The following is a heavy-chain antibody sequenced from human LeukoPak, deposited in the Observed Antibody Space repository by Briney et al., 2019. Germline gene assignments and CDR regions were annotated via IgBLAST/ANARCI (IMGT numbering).Heavy chain of an antibody. V-gene: IGHV4-31*03. D-gene: IGHD4-11*01. J-gene: IGHJ4*02. Sequence: SETLSRTCTVSGGSSYRGGYWSWIRQHPGEGLEWIGYIYYSGSTYYNPSLKSRVTISVDTSKNQFFLKLSSVTAADTAVYFCARERGEDYSNSGGFYIDYWGQGTLVTVSS. CDR1: GGSSYRGGY. CDR2: IYYSGST. CDR3: ARERGEDYSNSGGFYIDY.